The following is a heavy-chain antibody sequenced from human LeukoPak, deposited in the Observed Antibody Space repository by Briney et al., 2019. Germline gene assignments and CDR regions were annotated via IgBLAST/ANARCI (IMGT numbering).Heavy chain of an antibody. CDR2: IYYSGST. CDR3: ARQVGYDSPFDY. D-gene: IGHD5-12*01. Sequence: PSETLSLTCTVSGGSISSYYWSWIRQPPGKGLKWIGYIYYSGSTNYNPSLKSRVTISVDTSKNQFSLKLSSVTAADTAVYYCARQVGYDSPFDYWGQGTLVTVSS. J-gene: IGHJ4*02. CDR1: GGSISSYY. V-gene: IGHV4-59*08.